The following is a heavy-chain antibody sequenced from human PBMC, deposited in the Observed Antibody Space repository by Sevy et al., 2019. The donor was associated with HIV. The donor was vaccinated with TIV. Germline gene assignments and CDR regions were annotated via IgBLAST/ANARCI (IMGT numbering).Heavy chain of an antibody. D-gene: IGHD6-13*01. CDR3: TTDGIAAAGAAAGSDY. V-gene: IGHV3-15*07. Sequence: GGSLRLSCAASGFTFSNAWMNWVRQAPGKGLEWVGRIKSKTDGGTTDNAAPVKGRFTISRGDSKTPLYLQMNSLKTEDTAVYYCTTDGIAAAGAAAGSDYWGQRTLVTVSS. J-gene: IGHJ4*02. CDR1: GFTFSNAW. CDR2: IKSKTDGGTT.